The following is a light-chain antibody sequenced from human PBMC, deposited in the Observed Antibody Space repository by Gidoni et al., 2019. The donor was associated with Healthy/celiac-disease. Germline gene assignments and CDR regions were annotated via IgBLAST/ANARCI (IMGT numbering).Light chain of an antibody. V-gene: IGKV1-5*03. CDR3: QQYNSYRYT. CDR2: KAS. CDR1: QSISSW. J-gene: IGKJ2*01. Sequence: DIQMTQSPSTLSASVGDRVTITCRARQSISSWLAWYQQKPGKAPKRLIYKASSLESGVPSRFSGSGSGTEFTRTISSLQPDDFATYYFQQYNSYRYTFGQGTKLEIK.